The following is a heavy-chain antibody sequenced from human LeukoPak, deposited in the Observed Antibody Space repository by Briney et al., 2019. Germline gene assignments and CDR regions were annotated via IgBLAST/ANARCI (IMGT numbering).Heavy chain of an antibody. CDR3: ATARTQLWLDADYYYYYGMDV. V-gene: IGHV1-24*01. CDR1: GYTLTELS. Sequence: GASVKVSCKVSGYTLTELSMHWVRQAPGKGLEWMGGFDPEDGETIYAQKFQGRVTMTEDTSTDTAYMELSSLRSEDTAVYYCATARTQLWLDADYYYYYGMDVWGQGTTVTVSS. CDR2: FDPEDGET. J-gene: IGHJ6*02. D-gene: IGHD5-18*01.